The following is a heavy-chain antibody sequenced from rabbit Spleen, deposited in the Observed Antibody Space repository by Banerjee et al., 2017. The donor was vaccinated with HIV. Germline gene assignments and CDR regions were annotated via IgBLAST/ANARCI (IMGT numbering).Heavy chain of an antibody. J-gene: IGHJ4*01. Sequence: QEQLVESGGGLVKPGASLTLTCTASGFSFSSSFDMCWVRQAPGKGLEWIGCIYTGNTKTYYASWAKGRFTISKSSSTTVTLQMTSLTAADTATYFCARGLAVSGAVGGYANYFDLWGPGTLVTVS. CDR2: IYTGNTKT. CDR1: GFSFSSSFD. CDR3: ARGLAVSGAVGGYANYFDL. D-gene: IGHD3-3*01. V-gene: IGHV1S45*01.